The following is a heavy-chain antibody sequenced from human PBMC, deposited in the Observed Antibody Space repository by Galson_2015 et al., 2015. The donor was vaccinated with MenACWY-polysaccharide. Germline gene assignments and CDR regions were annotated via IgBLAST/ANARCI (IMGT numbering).Heavy chain of an antibody. CDR2: MSYSGIA. Sequence: LTCTVSGGSVTSGTYYWSWLRQTPGKGLEWIGYMSYSGIANYNPSLRSRVTISIDASKNQFSLRLTSMTAADTAMYYCAREPTYSGSFGWFDPWGQGTLVTVSS. CDR1: GGSVTSGTYY. J-gene: IGHJ5*02. V-gene: IGHV4-61*01. CDR3: AREPTYSGSFGWFDP. D-gene: IGHD1-26*01.